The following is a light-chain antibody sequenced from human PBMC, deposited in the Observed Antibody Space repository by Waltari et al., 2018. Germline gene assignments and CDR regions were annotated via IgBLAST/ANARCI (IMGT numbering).Light chain of an antibody. CDR2: GAS. J-gene: IGKJ1*01. V-gene: IGKV3-20*01. CDR3: QHYVRLPGT. Sequence: SCRASQSVSRALVWYQQKPGQAPRLLIFGASKRATGIPDTVSGSGSETNFSFTISRREPEGIAVYYCQHYVRLPGTFGRATKVEIK. CDR1: QSVSRA.